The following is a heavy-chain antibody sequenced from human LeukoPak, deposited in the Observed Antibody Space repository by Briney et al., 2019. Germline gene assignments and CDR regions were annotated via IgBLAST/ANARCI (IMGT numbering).Heavy chain of an antibody. J-gene: IGHJ4*02. D-gene: IGHD6-13*01. Sequence: PGGSLRLSCAASGFTFSSYAMNWVRQAPGKGLEWVSAISGSGGCTYYADSVKGRFTISRDNSKNTLYLQMNSLRAEDTAVYYCANDPRSSSCSIHNTFDYWGQGTLVTVSS. CDR2: ISGSGGCT. V-gene: IGHV3-23*01. CDR3: ANDPRSSSCSIHNTFDY. CDR1: GFTFSSYA.